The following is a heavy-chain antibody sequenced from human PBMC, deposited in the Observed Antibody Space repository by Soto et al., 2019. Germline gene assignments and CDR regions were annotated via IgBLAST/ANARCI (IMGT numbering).Heavy chain of an antibody. Sequence: QPGGSLRLSCAASGFTFSSYSMNWVRQAPGKGLEWVSYISSSSSTIYYADSVKGRFTISRDNAKNSLYLQMNSLRDEDTAVYYCARDGYYDSSGVNWFDPWGQGTLVTVSS. CDR2: ISSSSSTI. CDR1: GFTFSSYS. V-gene: IGHV3-48*02. D-gene: IGHD3-22*01. J-gene: IGHJ5*02. CDR3: ARDGYYDSSGVNWFDP.